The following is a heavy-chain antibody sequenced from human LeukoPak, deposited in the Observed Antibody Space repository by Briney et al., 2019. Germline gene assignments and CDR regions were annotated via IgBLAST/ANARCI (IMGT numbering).Heavy chain of an antibody. CDR1: GFTFSSYW. J-gene: IGHJ5*02. CDR2: IKQDGSEK. V-gene: IGHV3-7*01. D-gene: IGHD1-26*01. CDR3: ARVAGGSYYGYWFDP. Sequence: GGSLRLSCAASGFTFSSYWMSWVRQAPGKGLECVANIKQDGSEKYYVDSVKGRFTISRDNAKNSLYLQMNSLRAEDTAVYYCARVAGGSYYGYWFDPWGQGTLVTVSS.